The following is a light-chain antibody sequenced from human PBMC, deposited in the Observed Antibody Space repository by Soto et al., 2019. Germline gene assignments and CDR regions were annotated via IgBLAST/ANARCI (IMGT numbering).Light chain of an antibody. J-gene: IGLJ2*01. V-gene: IGLV1-44*01. Sequence: QSVLTQPPSASGTPAQRVTISCSGSSSNIGSKPVNWYQQLPGAAPKLLIHNTNQRPSGVPDRFSGSKSGTSASLAISGLQSDDEAHYYCAAWDDSLNGLVFGGGTKLTVL. CDR1: SSNIGSKP. CDR3: AAWDDSLNGLV. CDR2: NTN.